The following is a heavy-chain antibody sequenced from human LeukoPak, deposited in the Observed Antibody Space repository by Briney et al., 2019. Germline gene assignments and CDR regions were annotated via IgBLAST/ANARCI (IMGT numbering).Heavy chain of an antibody. Sequence: PGGSLRLSCAASGFTFSHYSMHWVRQAPGKGLEYVSAINSNGDDTYYTNSVKGRFTISRDNSKNTLYLQMGSLRAEVMAVYYCARDPGRSPDYWGQGTLVTVSS. CDR2: INSNGDDT. V-gene: IGHV3-64*01. J-gene: IGHJ4*02. D-gene: IGHD1-26*01. CDR3: ARDPGRSPDY. CDR1: GFTFSHYS.